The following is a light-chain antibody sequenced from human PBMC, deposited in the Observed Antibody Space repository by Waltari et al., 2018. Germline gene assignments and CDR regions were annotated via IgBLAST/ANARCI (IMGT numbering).Light chain of an antibody. CDR1: RGIDSY. V-gene: IGKV1-39*01. CDR3: QQSYSPPFT. CDR2: DAS. Sequence: DIQMTQSPSSLSTSVGDRVTITCQASRGIDSYLNWYQQRPGRAPKLLIYDASTLQREVPTRFSGGGIGTDFTLTINNLQPEDFATYFCQQSYSPPFTFGQGTRLEI. J-gene: IGKJ5*01.